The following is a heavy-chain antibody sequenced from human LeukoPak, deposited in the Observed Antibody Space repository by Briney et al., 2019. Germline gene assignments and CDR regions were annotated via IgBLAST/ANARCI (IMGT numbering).Heavy chain of an antibody. J-gene: IGHJ4*02. D-gene: IGHD2-15*01. Sequence: GGSLRLSCAASGLIFSTHAMSWVRLAPGRGLEWVSVVSSGGGTTYYADFVKGRFTISRNNSMSTLSLQMRSLGVEDTAMYYCARGYCSGGSCNWGQFDSWGQGTLVTVS. CDR3: ARGYCSGGSCNWGQFDS. CDR2: VSSGGGTT. V-gene: IGHV3-23*01. CDR1: GLIFSTHA.